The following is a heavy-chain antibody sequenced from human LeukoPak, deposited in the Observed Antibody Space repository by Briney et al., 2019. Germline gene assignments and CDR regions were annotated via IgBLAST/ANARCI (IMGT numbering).Heavy chain of an antibody. J-gene: IGHJ6*02. Sequence: GGSLRLSCAASGFTFSSYWMSWVRQAPGKGLEWVANIKQDGSEKYYVDSVKGRFTISRDNAKNSLYLQMNSLRAEDTAVYYCARDRSSTVVIPYYYYGMDVWGQGTTVTVSS. CDR1: GFTFSSYW. CDR3: ARDRSSTVVIPYYYYGMDV. V-gene: IGHV3-7*03. D-gene: IGHD4-23*01. CDR2: IKQDGSEK.